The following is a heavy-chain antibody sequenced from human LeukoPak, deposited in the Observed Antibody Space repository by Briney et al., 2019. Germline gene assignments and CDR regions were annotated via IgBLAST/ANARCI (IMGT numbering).Heavy chain of an antibody. Sequence: PGGSLRLSCEVSGFTFSSYWMNWVRQAPGKGLEWVANIKQDGSDKYYVDSVKGRFTISRDNAKNSLHLQMNSLRAEDTAVYYCAIIPRAAAGPSARSPFHYWGQGTLVTVSS. V-gene: IGHV3-7*01. D-gene: IGHD6-13*01. CDR2: IKQDGSDK. CDR3: AIIPRAAAGPSARSPFHY. J-gene: IGHJ4*02. CDR1: GFTFSSYW.